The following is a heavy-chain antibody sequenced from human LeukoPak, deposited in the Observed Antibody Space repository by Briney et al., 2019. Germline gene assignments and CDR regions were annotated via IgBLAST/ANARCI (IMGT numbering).Heavy chain of an antibody. CDR2: IYYSGST. CDR3: ARGHYYGSGSYYIAY. D-gene: IGHD3-10*01. CDR1: GGSISSYY. V-gene: IGHV4-59*01. Sequence: TTSEALSLTCTVSGGSISSYYWSWIRQPPGKGLEWIGYIYYSGSTNYNPSLKSRVTISVDTSKNQFSLKLSSVTAADTAVYYCARGHYYGSGSYYIAYWGQGTLVTVSS. J-gene: IGHJ4*02.